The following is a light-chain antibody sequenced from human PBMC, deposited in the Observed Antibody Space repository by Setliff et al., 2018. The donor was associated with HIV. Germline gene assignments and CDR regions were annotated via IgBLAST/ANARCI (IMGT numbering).Light chain of an antibody. CDR2: GVN. CDR1: STDIGGYNF. V-gene: IGLV2-14*01. CDR3: SSRTSSSTPYV. J-gene: IGLJ1*01. Sequence: QSALAQPPSASGSPGQSVTISCTGTSTDIGGYNFVSWYQQHPGKAPKVMIYGVNNRPSGVSYRFSGFKSGNTASLTISGLQAEDEADYYCSSRTSSSTPYVFGTGTKVTVL.